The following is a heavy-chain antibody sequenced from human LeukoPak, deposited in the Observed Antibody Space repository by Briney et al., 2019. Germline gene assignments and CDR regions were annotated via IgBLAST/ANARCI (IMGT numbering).Heavy chain of an antibody. CDR1: GFTFSSYG. D-gene: IGHD2-21*02. V-gene: IGHV3-30*18. Sequence: LSGRSLRLSCAASGFTFSSYGMHWVRQAPGKGLEWVAVISYDGSNKYYADSVKGRFTISRDNSKNTLYLQMNSLRAEDTAVYYCAKNCGGDCYFPDYWGQGTLVTVSS. CDR3: AKNCGGDCYFPDY. J-gene: IGHJ4*02. CDR2: ISYDGSNK.